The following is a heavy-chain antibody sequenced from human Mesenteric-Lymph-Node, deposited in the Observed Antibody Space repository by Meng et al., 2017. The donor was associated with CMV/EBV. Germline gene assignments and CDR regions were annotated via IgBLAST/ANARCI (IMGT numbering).Heavy chain of an antibody. CDR1: GFTFSSYG. CDR2: IRYDGSNK. Sequence: GGSLRLSCAASGFTFSSYGMHWVRQAPGKGLEWVAFIRYDGSNKYYADSVKGRFTISRDNSKTTLYLQMNSLRAEDTAVYYCAKDLTKEYCSSTSCYTLAGSDYWGQGTLVTVAS. CDR3: AKDLTKEYCSSTSCYTLAGSDY. J-gene: IGHJ4*02. D-gene: IGHD2-2*02. V-gene: IGHV3-30*02.